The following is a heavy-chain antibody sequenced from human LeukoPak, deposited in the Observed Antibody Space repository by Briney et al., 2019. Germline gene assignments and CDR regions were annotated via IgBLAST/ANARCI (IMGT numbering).Heavy chain of an antibody. CDR2: IYYTGST. J-gene: IGHJ4*02. V-gene: IGHV4-61*01. CDR3: ATKGPRRGYFDY. Sequence: PSETLSLTCTVSGGSVSSDSYYWSWIRQPPGKGLEWIGYIYYTGSTNYNPSLKSRVTISVDMSKNQLSLKLTSVTAADTAVYYCATKGPRRGYFDYWGQGTLVAVSS. CDR1: GGSVSSDSYY.